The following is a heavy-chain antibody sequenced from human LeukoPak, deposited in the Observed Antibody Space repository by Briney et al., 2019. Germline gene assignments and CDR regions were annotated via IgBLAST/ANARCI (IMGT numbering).Heavy chain of an antibody. CDR3: ARRGVLGQVDY. Sequence: SETLSLTCTVSGGSISSYYWSWIRQPPGKGLEWIGYIYYSGSTNYNPSLKSRVTISVDTSKNQFSLKLSSVTAADTAVYYCARRGVLGQVDYWGQGTLVTVSS. D-gene: IGHD4/OR15-4a*01. J-gene: IGHJ4*02. V-gene: IGHV4-59*08. CDR2: IYYSGST. CDR1: GGSISSYY.